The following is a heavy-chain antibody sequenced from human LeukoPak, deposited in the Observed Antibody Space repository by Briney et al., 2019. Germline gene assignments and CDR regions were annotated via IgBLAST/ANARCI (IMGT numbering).Heavy chain of an antibody. J-gene: IGHJ4*02. CDR1: GFTFSDYY. CDR2: ISSSSSTI. V-gene: IGHV3-11*04. Sequence: PGGSLRLSCSASGFTFSDYYMTWIRQTPGKGLEWVSYISSSSSTIYYADSVKGRFTISRDNAKNSLYLQMNSLRAEDTAVYYCASWGQGSRYYFDYWGQGTLVTVSS. D-gene: IGHD3-16*01. CDR3: ASWGQGSRYYFDY.